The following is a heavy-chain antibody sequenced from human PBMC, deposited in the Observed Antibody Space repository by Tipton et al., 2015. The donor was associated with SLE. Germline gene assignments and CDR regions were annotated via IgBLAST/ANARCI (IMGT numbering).Heavy chain of an antibody. CDR3: PIYYHDSTGLHWFDP. Sequence: TLSLTCNVSGGSISSGGYYWSWIRQHPGKGLEWIGYTYYSGSPYYNPSLKSRVTTSLDMSKNQFSLRLSSVTAADTAVYYCPIYYHDSTGLHWFDPWGQGTLVTVSS. CDR2: TYYSGSP. CDR1: GGSISSGGYY. D-gene: IGHD3-22*01. V-gene: IGHV4-31*03. J-gene: IGHJ5*02.